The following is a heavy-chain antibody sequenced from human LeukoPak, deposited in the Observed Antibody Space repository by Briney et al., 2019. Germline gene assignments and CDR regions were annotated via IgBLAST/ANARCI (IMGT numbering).Heavy chain of an antibody. CDR1: GFTFSSYS. J-gene: IGHJ4*02. CDR3: ARGPTYYYDSSGAL. D-gene: IGHD3-22*01. Sequence: PGGSLRLSSAASGFTFSSYSMNWVRQAPGKGLEWVSSISSSSSYIYYADSVKGRFTISRDNAKNSLYLQMNSLRAEDTAVYYCARGPTYYYDSSGALWGQGTLVTVSS. V-gene: IGHV3-21*01. CDR2: ISSSSSYI.